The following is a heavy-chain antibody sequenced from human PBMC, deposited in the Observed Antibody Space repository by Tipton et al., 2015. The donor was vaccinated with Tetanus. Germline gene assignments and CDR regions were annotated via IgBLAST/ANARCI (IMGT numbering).Heavy chain of an antibody. CDR1: GGSISNGGYF. J-gene: IGHJ2*01. CDR2: ISDTGST. D-gene: IGHD1-26*01. V-gene: IGHV4-31*03. Sequence: TLSLTCTVSGGSISNGGYFWNWIRQHPGKGLEWIGYISDTGSTYYNPSLKSRITISVDTSKNQFSLKLTSVTAADTAVYFCARDPGAYYWYFDLWGRGTLVTVPS. CDR3: ARDPGAYYWYFDL.